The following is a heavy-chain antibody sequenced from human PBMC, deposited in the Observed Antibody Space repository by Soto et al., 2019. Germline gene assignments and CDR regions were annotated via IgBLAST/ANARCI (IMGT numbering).Heavy chain of an antibody. Sequence: QLQLQESGPGLVKPSETLSLTCTVSGGSISSSSYYWGWIRQPPGKGLEWIGSIYYSGSTYYNPSLKSRVTISVDTSKNQFSLKLSSVTAADTAVYYCARHLTAVAGTGSSGYWGQGTLVTVSS. D-gene: IGHD6-19*01. CDR3: ARHLTAVAGTGSSGY. V-gene: IGHV4-39*01. CDR2: IYYSGST. J-gene: IGHJ4*02. CDR1: GGSISSSSYY.